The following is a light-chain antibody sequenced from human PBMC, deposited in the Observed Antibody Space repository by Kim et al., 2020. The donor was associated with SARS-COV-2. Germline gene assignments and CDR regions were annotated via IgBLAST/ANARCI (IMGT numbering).Light chain of an antibody. J-gene: IGLJ2*01. V-gene: IGLV1-40*01. CDR1: SSNNGAGYD. CDR2: DNT. CDR3: QSYDSSLSDVV. Sequence: RVTTVCTGRSSNNGAGYDVHWYRQHPGKAPKHLIYDNTNRPSGVPDRFSGSKYGTTGSLAITGLQAEDEADYYCQSYDSSLSDVVFGGGTQLTVL.